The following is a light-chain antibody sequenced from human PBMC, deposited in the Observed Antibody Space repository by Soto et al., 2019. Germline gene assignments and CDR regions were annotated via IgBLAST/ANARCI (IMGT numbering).Light chain of an antibody. CDR2: DVS. V-gene: IGKV1-5*01. J-gene: IGKJ4*01. Sequence: DIQMTQPPSTLSASVGDRVNITCRASQSPGTWMAWYQQKPGTAPVLLIYDVSKLESGVPSRFSGRASGAEFTLTITNLQPDDFATYYCQQYFSYPLTFGGGTKVDIK. CDR1: QSPGTW. CDR3: QQYFSYPLT.